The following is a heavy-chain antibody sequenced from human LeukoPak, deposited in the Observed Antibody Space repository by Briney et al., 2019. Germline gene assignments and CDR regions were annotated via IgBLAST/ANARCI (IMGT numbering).Heavy chain of an antibody. CDR2: INHSGST. CDR3: ARGRYLTTLGGAAAGFLDS. D-gene: IGHD6-13*01. V-gene: IGHV4-34*01. Sequence: SETLSLTCGVNGGSFSGYYWNWIRQTPGKGLEWIGEINHSGSTNYNPSLKRRVTISVDTSQKQFSLRLTSVTAADTAVYYCARGRYLTTLGGAAAGFLDSWGQGTLVTVSS. J-gene: IGHJ4*02. CDR1: GGSFSGYY.